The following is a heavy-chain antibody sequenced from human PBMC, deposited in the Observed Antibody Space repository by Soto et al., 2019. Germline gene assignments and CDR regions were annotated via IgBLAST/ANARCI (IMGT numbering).Heavy chain of an antibody. J-gene: IGHJ4*02. CDR2: ISGSGGST. CDR1: GFTFSSYA. D-gene: IGHD5-18*01. Sequence: GRSLRLSCAASGFTFSSYAMSWVRQAPGKGLEWVSAISGSGGSTYYADSVKGRFTISRDNSKNTLYLQMNSLRAEDTAVYYCAKPSRYSYGYSDYWGQGTLVTVSS. CDR3: AKPSRYSYGYSDY. V-gene: IGHV3-23*01.